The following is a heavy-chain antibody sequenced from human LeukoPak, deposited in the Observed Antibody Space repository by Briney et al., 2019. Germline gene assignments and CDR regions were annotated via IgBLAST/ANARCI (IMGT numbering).Heavy chain of an antibody. CDR2: IYYSGST. CDR1: GGSISSSSYY. CDR3: ARVGVLRYFDWLLPNWFDP. V-gene: IGHV4-39*07. J-gene: IGHJ5*02. D-gene: IGHD3-9*01. Sequence: SETLSLTCTVSGGSISSSSYYWGWIRQPPGKGLEWIGSIYYSGSTYYNPSLKSRVTISVDTSKNQFSLKLSSVTAADTAVYYCARVGVLRYFDWLLPNWFDPWGQGTLVTVSS.